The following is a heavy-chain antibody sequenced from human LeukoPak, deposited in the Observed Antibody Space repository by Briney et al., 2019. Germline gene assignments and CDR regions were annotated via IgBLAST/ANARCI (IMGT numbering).Heavy chain of an antibody. CDR2: IYYSGST. D-gene: IGHD2-2*01. V-gene: IGHV4-59*08. J-gene: IGHJ6*02. CDR3: ARSRLQLLFEGSMDV. Sequence: PSQTLSLTCTVSGGTISLFHWSWIRQSPGKGLEWIGYIYYSGSTDYNPSLKSRVSMSVDTSKNQLSLKLTSLTAADTAVYYCARSRLQLLFEGSMDVWGQGTTVTVSS. CDR1: GGTISLFH.